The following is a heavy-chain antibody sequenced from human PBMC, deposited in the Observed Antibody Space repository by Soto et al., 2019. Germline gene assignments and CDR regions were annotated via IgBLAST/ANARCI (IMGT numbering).Heavy chain of an antibody. CDR1: GDTSTSYY. CDR2: IHNSGTS. CDR3: ARDFYDSVGYTWFDY. J-gene: IGHJ5*01. D-gene: IGHD3-22*01. V-gene: IGHV4-59*01. Sequence: SETLSLTCTVSGDTSTSYYWGWIRQAPGKGLEWIGHIHNSGTSTHNPSLNGRVTISIDMSKKQFSLKLTSLTSADTAVYYCARDFYDSVGYTWFDYWSQGTLVTVSS.